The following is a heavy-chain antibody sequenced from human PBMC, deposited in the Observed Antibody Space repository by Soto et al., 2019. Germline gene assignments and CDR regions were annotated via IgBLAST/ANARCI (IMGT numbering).Heavy chain of an antibody. CDR1: GFTFSSYG. J-gene: IGHJ6*03. D-gene: IGHD3-9*01. V-gene: IGHV3-30*18. CDR3: AKAQLRYFVWPSPMDV. CDR2: ISYDGSNK. Sequence: PGGSLRLSCAASGFTFSSYGMHWVRQAPGKGLEWVAVISYDGSNKYYADSVKGRFTISRDNSKNTLYLQMNSLRAEDTAVYYCAKAQLRYFVWPSPMDVWGKGTTVTVSS.